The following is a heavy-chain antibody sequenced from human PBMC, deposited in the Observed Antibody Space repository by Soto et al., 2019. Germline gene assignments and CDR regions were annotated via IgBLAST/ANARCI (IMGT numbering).Heavy chain of an antibody. D-gene: IGHD1-1*01. CDR3: ARGTTTSAFSAMDV. CDR2: ISYDGDNK. J-gene: IGHJ6*02. V-gene: IGHV3-30-3*01. Sequence: ESGGGVVQPGRSLRLSCAASGFTFSYHALNWVRQAPGKGLEWVAVISYDGDNKYIAESVKGRFTISRDNSKNTLSLQMNSLRAEDTAMYFCARGTTTSAFSAMDVWGQGTTVTVSS. CDR1: GFTFSYHA.